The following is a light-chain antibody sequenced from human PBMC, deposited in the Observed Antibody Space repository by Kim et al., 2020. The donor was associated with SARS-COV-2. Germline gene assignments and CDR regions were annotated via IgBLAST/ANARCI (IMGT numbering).Light chain of an antibody. CDR1: QCVSNK. CDR2: GAS. CDR3: HQSKDWAPGDT. J-gene: IGKJ2*01. V-gene: IGKV3-15*01. Sequence: IVMTRSPATLSVSPGERATLSCRASQCVSNKLAWYQYKPGQPPRVVIYGASSRAPGIPARFSGSGSGTDFTLTVNNLQSEEFAVYYCHQSKDWAPGDTLGQGTKLE.